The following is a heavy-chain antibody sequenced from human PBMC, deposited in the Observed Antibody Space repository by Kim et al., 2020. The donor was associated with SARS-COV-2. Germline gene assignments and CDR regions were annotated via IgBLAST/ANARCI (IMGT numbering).Heavy chain of an antibody. CDR1: GFTFSSYA. D-gene: IGHD3-22*01. CDR3: ARSPRMHYYDSSGYFDY. CDR2: ISYDGSNK. J-gene: IGHJ4*02. Sequence: GGSLRLSCAASGFTFSSYAMHWVRQAPGKGLEWVAVISYDGSNKYYADSVKGRFTISRDNSKNTLYLQMNSLRAEDTAVYYCARSPRMHYYDSSGYFDYWGQGTLFTVSS. V-gene: IGHV3-30-3*01.